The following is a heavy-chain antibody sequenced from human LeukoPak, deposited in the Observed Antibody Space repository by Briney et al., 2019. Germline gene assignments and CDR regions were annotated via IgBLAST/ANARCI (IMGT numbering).Heavy chain of an antibody. CDR2: ISYDGSNK. CDR1: GFIFSSYG. V-gene: IGHV3-30*03. CDR3: VRESKYSGSYHEDY. D-gene: IGHD1-26*01. J-gene: IGHJ4*02. Sequence: GGSLRLSCAASGFIFSSYGMHWVRQAPGKGLEWVAVISYDGSNKHYADSVKGRFTISRDNSKNTLYLQMNSLRAEDTAVYYCVRESKYSGSYHEDYWGRGTLVTVSS.